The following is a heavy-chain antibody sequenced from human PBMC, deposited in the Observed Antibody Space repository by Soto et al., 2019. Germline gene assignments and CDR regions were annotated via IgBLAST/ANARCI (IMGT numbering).Heavy chain of an antibody. CDR1: GFIFSGYG. Sequence: QVQLVESGGGVVQPGGSLRLSCSGSGFIFSGYGMHWVRQPPGKGLEWVAVISYDGRRKYYEDSVKGRFTVSRDNSQNTVYLEMNSLRVEDSAIYYCAKDILRDQLEWGMDVWGQGTTVTVSS. CDR3: AKDILRDQLEWGMDV. D-gene: IGHD3-3*01. J-gene: IGHJ6*02. V-gene: IGHV3-30*18. CDR2: ISYDGRRK.